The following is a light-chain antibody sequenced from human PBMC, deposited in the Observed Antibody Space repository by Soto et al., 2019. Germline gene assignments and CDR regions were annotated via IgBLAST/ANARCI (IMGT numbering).Light chain of an antibody. J-gene: IGKJ4*01. CDR1: QSVSTY. Sequence: EIVLTQSPATLSMSPGERATLSCRASQSVSTYLAWYQQKPGQAPRLLIFDASNRASGIPSRFSGSGSGTNFTLTISRLEPEDFAVYFCQQRSHWPPLTFGGGSKVEFK. CDR2: DAS. CDR3: QQRSHWPPLT. V-gene: IGKV3-11*01.